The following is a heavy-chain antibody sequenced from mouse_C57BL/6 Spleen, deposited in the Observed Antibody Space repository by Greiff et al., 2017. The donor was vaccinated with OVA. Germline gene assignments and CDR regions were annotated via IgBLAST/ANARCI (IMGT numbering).Heavy chain of an antibody. CDR3: AIRDYYGSSYVPFYFDY. CDR1: GYTFTSYW. J-gene: IGHJ2*01. CDR2: IHPSDSDP. V-gene: IGHV1-74*01. Sequence: QVQLQQPGAELVKPGASVKVSCKASGYTFTSYWMHWVKQRPGQGLEWIGRIHPSDSDPTYNQQFTGKATLTVDKSYSTAYRHLSSLTSEDSAVYYCAIRDYYGSSYVPFYFDYWGQGTTLTVSS. D-gene: IGHD1-1*01.